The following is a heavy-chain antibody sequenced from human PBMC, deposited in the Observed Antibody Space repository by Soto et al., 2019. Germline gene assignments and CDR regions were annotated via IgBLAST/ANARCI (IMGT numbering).Heavy chain of an antibody. CDR2: ISAYNGDR. J-gene: IGHJ4*02. Sequence: QVQLVQSGAEVKKPGASVKVSCKASGYTFTSYGLSWVRQAPGQGLEWMGWISAYNGDRAYAQQLQGRVIMTTDTPTSTAYMELRSLRSDITAMYYCARGYGGNSPDYWGQGTLVTVSS. D-gene: IGHD2-21*02. V-gene: IGHV1-18*01. CDR3: ARGYGGNSPDY. CDR1: GYTFTSYG.